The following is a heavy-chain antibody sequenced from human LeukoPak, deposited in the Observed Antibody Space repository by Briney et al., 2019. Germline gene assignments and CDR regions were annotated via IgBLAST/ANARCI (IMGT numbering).Heavy chain of an antibody. CDR3: ARGQQQLVS. CDR1: GYTFTSYG. J-gene: IGHJ4*02. D-gene: IGHD6-13*01. V-gene: IGHV1-3*01. CDR2: INAGNGNT. Sequence: ASVKVSCKASGYTFTSYGISWVRQAPGQGLEWMGWINAGNGNTKYSQKFQGRVTITRDTSASTAYMELSSLRSEDTAVYYCARGQQQLVSWGQGTLVTVSS.